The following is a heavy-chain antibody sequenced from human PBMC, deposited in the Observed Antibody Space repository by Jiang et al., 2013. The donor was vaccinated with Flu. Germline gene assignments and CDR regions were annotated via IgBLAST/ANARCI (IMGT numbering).Heavy chain of an antibody. V-gene: IGHV2-5*02. Sequence: FSLNTRGVGVGWVRQPPGEALEWLALIYWDEGKRYRPSLKSRLTITKDTSTNQVVLTMTDMDPVDTATYYCVHSLLPTVTTTTTSDAFDIWGQGTMVTVSS. CDR3: VHSLLPTVTTTTTSDAFDI. CDR1: FSLNTRGVG. CDR2: IYWDEGK. J-gene: IGHJ3*02. D-gene: IGHD4-17*01.